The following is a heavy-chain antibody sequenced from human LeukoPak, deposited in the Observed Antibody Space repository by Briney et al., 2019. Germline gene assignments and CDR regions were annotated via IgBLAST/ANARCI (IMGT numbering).Heavy chain of an antibody. V-gene: IGHV5-51*01. J-gene: IGHJ4*02. CDR3: ARRTGSGTYYSLFFDY. Sequence: GESLKISCKASGYRFTAYWIGWVRQMPGKGLEWMGVISPADSDTTYSPSFQGQVTISADKSNNIAYLEWDSLKASDSATYYCARRTGSGTYYSLFFDYWGQGALVTVSS. CDR1: GYRFTAYW. CDR2: ISPADSDT. D-gene: IGHD1-26*01.